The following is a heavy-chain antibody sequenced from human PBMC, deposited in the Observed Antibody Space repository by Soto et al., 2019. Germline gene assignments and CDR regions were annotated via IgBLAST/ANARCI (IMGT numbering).Heavy chain of an antibody. Sequence: SETLSLTCAVSGGSVTSTNWWTWVRQPPGKGLEWVGQIYHSGSTNYTPSLKSRVTISEDTSKNQFSLKLSSVTAADTAVYYCARDREFDYWGQGILVTVSS. CDR1: GGSVTSTNW. J-gene: IGHJ4*02. V-gene: IGHV4-4*02. CDR2: IYHSGST. CDR3: ARDREFDY.